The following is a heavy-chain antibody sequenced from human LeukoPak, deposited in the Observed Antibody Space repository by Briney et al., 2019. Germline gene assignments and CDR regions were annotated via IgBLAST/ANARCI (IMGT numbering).Heavy chain of an antibody. D-gene: IGHD3-22*01. Sequence: PGGSLRLSCAASGFTVSSNFMNRVRQAPGKGLEWVSIIYSGGSTYYADSVKGRFTISRDNSKNTLYLQVKSLRAEDTAVYYCATTYFDSSGYLDWYFDLWGRGTLVTVSS. CDR3: ATTYFDSSGYLDWYFDL. CDR1: GFTVSSNF. J-gene: IGHJ2*01. V-gene: IGHV3-53*01. CDR2: IYSGGST.